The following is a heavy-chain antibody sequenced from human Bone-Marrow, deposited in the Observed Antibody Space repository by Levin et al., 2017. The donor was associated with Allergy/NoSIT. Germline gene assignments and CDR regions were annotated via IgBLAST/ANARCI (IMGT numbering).Heavy chain of an antibody. D-gene: IGHD2-2*03. Sequence: SETLSLTCAVYGGSFSGYYWSWIRQPPGKGLEWIGEINHSGSTNYNPSLKSRVTISVDTSKNQFSLKLSSVTAADTAVYYCARVLGYCSSTSCYAPYFDYWGQGTLVTVSS. CDR1: GGSFSGYY. J-gene: IGHJ4*02. CDR2: INHSGST. CDR3: ARVLGYCSSTSCYAPYFDY. V-gene: IGHV4-34*01.